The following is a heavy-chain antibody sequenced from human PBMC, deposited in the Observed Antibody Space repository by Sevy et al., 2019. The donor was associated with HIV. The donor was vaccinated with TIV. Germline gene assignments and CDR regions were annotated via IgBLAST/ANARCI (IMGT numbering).Heavy chain of an antibody. V-gene: IGHV3-11*01. Sequence: GGSLRLSCAASGFTFSDYYMSWIRQAPGKGLEWVSYISSSGSTIYYADSVKGRFTISRDNAKNSLYLQMNSLRAEDTAVYYCARYVGGSYLEPGAFDIWGQRTMVTVSS. CDR1: GFTFSDYY. CDR2: ISSSGSTI. J-gene: IGHJ3*02. D-gene: IGHD1-26*01. CDR3: ARYVGGSYLEPGAFDI.